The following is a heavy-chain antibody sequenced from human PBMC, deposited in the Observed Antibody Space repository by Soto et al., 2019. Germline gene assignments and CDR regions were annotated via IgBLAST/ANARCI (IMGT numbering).Heavy chain of an antibody. CDR1: GGTFSSYA. CDR3: ARGRTYYDFWSGTTYYYYYGMDV. Sequence: SVKVSCKASGGTFSSYAISWVRQAPGQGLEWMGGIIPIFGTANYAQKFQGRVTITADESTSTAYMELSSLRSEDTAVYYCARGRTYYDFWSGTTYYYYYGMDVWGQGTTVTVSS. J-gene: IGHJ6*02. CDR2: IIPIFGTA. V-gene: IGHV1-69*13. D-gene: IGHD3-3*01.